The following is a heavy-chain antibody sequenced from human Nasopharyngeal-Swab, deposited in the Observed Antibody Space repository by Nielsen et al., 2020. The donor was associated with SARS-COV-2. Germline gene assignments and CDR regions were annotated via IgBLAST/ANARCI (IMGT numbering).Heavy chain of an antibody. D-gene: IGHD3-9*01. J-gene: IGHJ2*01. Sequence: PGKGLEWIGYIYYSGSTYYNPSLKSRVTISVDTSKNQFSLKLSSVTAADTAVYYCARDIRTYDILTGYSLGYFDLWGRGTLVTVSS. V-gene: IGHV4-31*02. CDR2: IYYSGST. CDR3: ARDIRTYDILTGYSLGYFDL.